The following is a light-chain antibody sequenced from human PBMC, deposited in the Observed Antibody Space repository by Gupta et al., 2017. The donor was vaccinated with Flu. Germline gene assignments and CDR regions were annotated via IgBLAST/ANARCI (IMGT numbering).Light chain of an antibody. J-gene: IGKJ1*01. CDR1: QSLVNRDGNTY. V-gene: IGKV2-30*01. CDR2: KVS. CDR3: MQGKYWPKT. Sequence: VTLGQPASSSCSSSQSLVNRDGNTYLNWFQQRPGQYPRRLIYKVSNRDAGVPDRFSGRGSGTDCTLKISRVEAEDVGLEYCMQGKYWPKTLGQGTKVEIK.